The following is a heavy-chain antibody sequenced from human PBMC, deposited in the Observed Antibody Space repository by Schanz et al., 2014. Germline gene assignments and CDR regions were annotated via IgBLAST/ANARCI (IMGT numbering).Heavy chain of an antibody. CDR1: GGSISSGGYY. J-gene: IGHJ5*02. CDR2: IYYSGST. V-gene: IGHV4-31*01. D-gene: IGHD6-19*01. Sequence: QVQLQESGPGLVKPSQTLSLTCTVSGGSISSGGYYWSWIRQHPGKGLEWIGYIYYSGSTYYNPSRKSPVTISVDTSRNQFSRKLSSVTAADTAVYYCARGHHPHGITVAARGFDPWGQGTLVTVSS. CDR3: ARGHHPHGITVAARGFDP.